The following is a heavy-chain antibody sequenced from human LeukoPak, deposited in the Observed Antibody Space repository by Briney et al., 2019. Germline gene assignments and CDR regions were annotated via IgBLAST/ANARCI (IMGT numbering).Heavy chain of an antibody. CDR3: TRNRVADTTESAY. D-gene: IGHD6-19*01. V-gene: IGHV3-53*05. J-gene: IGHJ4*02. Sequence: GGSLRLSCAASGFSVSNSYMSWVRLVPGKGLEFVSALYPGGKTYYADSVKGRFTISSDTSKNTVDVQMTSLRAEVTAIYYCTRNRVADTTESAYWGQGTLVSVSS. CDR2: LYPGGKT. CDR1: GFSVSNSY.